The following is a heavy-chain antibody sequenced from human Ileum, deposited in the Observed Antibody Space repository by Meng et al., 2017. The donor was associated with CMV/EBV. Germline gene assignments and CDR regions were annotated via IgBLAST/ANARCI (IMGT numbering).Heavy chain of an antibody. V-gene: IGHV3-7*01. CDR3: ARDIDVRDYARHYGMDV. CDR2: IKQDGSEK. J-gene: IGHJ6*02. Sequence: GESLKISCAASGFTFSSYWMSWVRQAPGKGLEWVANIKQDGSEKYYVDPVKGRFTISRDNAKNSLYLQMNSLRAEDTAVYYCARDIDVRDYARHYGMDVWGQGTTVTVSS. CDR1: GFTFSSYW. D-gene: IGHD3-10*02.